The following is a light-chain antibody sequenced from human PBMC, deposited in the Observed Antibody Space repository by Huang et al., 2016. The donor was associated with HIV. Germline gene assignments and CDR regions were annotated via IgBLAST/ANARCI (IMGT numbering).Light chain of an antibody. CDR3: QQLKSYPLS. CDR2: GAS. V-gene: IGKV1-9*01. J-gene: IGKJ4*01. CDR1: QDISSF. Sequence: IQLTQSPSSLSASVGDRVTITCRASQDISSFLAWYRQKPGNAPKLLIYGASTLQSGVPSRFSGSGSGTDFTLTSSSLQPEDFATYYCQQLKSYPLSFGGGTKVEIK.